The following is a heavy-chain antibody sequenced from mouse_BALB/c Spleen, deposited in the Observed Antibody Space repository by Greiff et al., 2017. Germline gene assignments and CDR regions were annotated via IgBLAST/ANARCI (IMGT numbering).Heavy chain of an antibody. Sequence: EVQGLESGGGLVKPGGSLKLSCAASGFTFSDYYMYWVRQTPEKRLEWVATISDGGSYTYYPDSVKGRFTISRDNAKNNLYLQMSSLKSEDTAMYYCARSAYYGDAMDYWGQGTSVTVSS. J-gene: IGHJ4*01. CDR2: ISDGGSYT. CDR1: GFTFSDYY. V-gene: IGHV5-4*02. CDR3: ARSAYYGDAMDY. D-gene: IGHD2-10*01.